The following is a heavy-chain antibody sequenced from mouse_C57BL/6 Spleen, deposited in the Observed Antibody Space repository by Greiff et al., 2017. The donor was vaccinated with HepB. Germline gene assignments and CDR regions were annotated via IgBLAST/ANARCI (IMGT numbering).Heavy chain of an antibody. V-gene: IGHV1-76*01. CDR1: GYTFTDYY. Sequence: VQLKQSGAELVRPGASVKLSCKASGYTFTDYYINWVKQRPGQGLEWIARIYPGSGNTYYNEKFKGKATLTAEKSSSTAYMQLSSLTSEDSAVYFCARGDVYFDVWGTGTTVTVSS. J-gene: IGHJ1*03. CDR3: ARGDVYFDV. D-gene: IGHD3-3*01. CDR2: IYPGSGNT.